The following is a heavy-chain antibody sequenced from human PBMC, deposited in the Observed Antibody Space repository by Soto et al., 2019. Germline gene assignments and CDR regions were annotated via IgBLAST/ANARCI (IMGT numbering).Heavy chain of an antibody. D-gene: IGHD1-1*01. CDR2: TGGTGGTR. J-gene: IGHJ6*02. CDR3: AREGCNWNIYNLYYGMDV. Sequence: EVQLLESGGGLVQLGGSLRLSCAAFGFTFNNYAMTWVRQAPGKGLEWVSSTGGTGGTRYYAGSVQGRFTISRDNSRDTLYLEMNGLRVEDTAVYYFAREGCNWNIYNLYYGMDVWGQGTRVTVSS. CDR1: GFTFNNYA. V-gene: IGHV3-23*01.